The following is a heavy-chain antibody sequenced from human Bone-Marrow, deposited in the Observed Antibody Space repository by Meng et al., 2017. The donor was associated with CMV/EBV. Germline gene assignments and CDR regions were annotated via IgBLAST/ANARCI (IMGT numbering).Heavy chain of an antibody. CDR3: ASGSPTLTYYYYYYGMDV. Sequence: SVKVSCKASGGTFSSYAISWVRQAPGQGLEWMGGIIPIFGTANYAQKFQGRVTITTDESTSTAYMELSSLRSEDTAVYYCASGSPTLTYYYYYYGMDVWGQGTTVTVSS. D-gene: IGHD2/OR15-2a*01. V-gene: IGHV1-69*05. CDR1: GGTFSSYA. CDR2: IIPIFGTA. J-gene: IGHJ6*02.